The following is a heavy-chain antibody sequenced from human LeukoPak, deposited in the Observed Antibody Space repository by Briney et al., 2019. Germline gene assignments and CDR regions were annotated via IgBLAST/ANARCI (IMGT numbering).Heavy chain of an antibody. J-gene: IGHJ6*02. CDR3: ARAPSDYDILTGYYAWYYYYGMDV. CDR1: GGSISSYY. CDR2: IYYSGST. D-gene: IGHD3-9*01. Sequence: SETLSLTCTVSGGSISSYYWSWIRQPPGKGLEWIGYIYYSGSTNYNPSLKSRVTISVDTSKNQFSLKLSSVTAADTAVYYCARAPSDYDILTGYYAWYYYYGMDVWGQGTTVTVSS. V-gene: IGHV4-59*01.